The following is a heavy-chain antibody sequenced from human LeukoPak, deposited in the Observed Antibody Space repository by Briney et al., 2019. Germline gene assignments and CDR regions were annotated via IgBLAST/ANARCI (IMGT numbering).Heavy chain of an antibody. CDR3: ARTVVVPAAMDDIVATVDWFDP. D-gene: IGHD2-2*01. CDR2: IYYSGST. J-gene: IGHJ5*02. V-gene: IGHV4-59*01. CDR1: GGSISSYY. Sequence: SETLSLTCTVSGGSISSYYWSWIRQPPGKGLEWIGYIYYSGSTNYNPSLKSRVTISVDTSKNQFSLKLSSVTAADTAVCYCARTVVVPAAMDDIVATVDWFDPWGQGTLVTVSS.